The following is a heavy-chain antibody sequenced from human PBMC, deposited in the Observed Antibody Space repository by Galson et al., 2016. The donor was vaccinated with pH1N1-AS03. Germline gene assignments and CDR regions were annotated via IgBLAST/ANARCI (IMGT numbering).Heavy chain of an antibody. Sequence: SLRLSCAVSGFTFSTYWMSWVRQAPGKGLEWVANIKPDGSEKYYVDSVKGRFTISRDNAKNSLDLQMNSLRAEDTAVYYCGRELWGGCEYWGQGTLVTVSS. CDR1: GFTFSTYW. D-gene: IGHD3-3*01. V-gene: IGHV3-7*03. CDR3: GRELWGGCEY. CDR2: IKPDGSEK. J-gene: IGHJ4*02.